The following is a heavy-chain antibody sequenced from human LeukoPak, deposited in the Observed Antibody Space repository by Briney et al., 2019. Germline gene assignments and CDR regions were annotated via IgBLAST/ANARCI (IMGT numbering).Heavy chain of an antibody. CDR3: ARDRLDTAMAPTLDAFDI. J-gene: IGHJ3*02. Sequence: PGRSLRLSCAASGFTFSSYGMHWVRQAPGKGLEWVAVIWYDGSNKYYADSVKGRFTISRDNSKNTLYLQMNSLRAEDTAVYYCARDRLDTAMAPTLDAFDIWGRGTMVTVSS. CDR1: GFTFSSYG. V-gene: IGHV3-33*01. D-gene: IGHD5-18*01. CDR2: IWYDGSNK.